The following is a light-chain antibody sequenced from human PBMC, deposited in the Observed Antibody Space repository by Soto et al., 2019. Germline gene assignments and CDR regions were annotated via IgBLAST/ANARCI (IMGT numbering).Light chain of an antibody. Sequence: EIVLTQSPGTLSLSPGERATLSCRASQSISSSYLAWYQQKPGQAPRLIVYGASSSATGIPDRFSGSGSGTYFTLTISSPEPEDFSLYYCQQYSSTFWTFGQGTKVEIK. CDR3: QQYSSTFWT. CDR2: GAS. J-gene: IGKJ1*01. CDR1: QSISSSY. V-gene: IGKV3-20*01.